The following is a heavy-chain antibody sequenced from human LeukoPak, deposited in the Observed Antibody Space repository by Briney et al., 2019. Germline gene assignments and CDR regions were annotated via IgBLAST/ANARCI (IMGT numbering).Heavy chain of an antibody. CDR1: GGTFISYA. D-gene: IGHD3-22*01. V-gene: IGHV1-3*01. CDR2: INGGSGNT. CDR3: ANPRYDSSGYYYVD. J-gene: IGHJ4*02. Sequence: ASVKVSCKASGGTFISYAISWVRQAPGQRLDWMGWINGGSGNTKYSPEFQGRVTITRDTSASTAYMELSSLRSEDTAVYYCANPRYDSSGYYYVDWGQGTLVTVSS.